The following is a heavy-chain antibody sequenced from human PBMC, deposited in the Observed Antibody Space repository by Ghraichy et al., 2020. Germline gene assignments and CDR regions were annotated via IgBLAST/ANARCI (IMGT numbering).Heavy chain of an antibody. Sequence: GESLNISCTASGFTFSNYWMVWVRQPPGKGLEWVGNIDRDGSERNYVDSVRGRFTVSRDNAKNTLYLQMNNLEVEDTAVYYCTTYRFESYGSAWRFFDYWGQGVLVTVSS. CDR3: TTYRFESYGSAWRFFDY. J-gene: IGHJ4*02. V-gene: IGHV3-7*01. D-gene: IGHD6-25*01. CDR1: GFTFSNYW. CDR2: IDRDGSER.